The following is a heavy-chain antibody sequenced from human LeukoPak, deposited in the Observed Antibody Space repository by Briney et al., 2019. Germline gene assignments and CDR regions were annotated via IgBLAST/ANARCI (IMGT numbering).Heavy chain of an antibody. V-gene: IGHV3-30*04. J-gene: IGHJ4*02. Sequence: GGSLRLSCAASGFIFSNYAMHWVRQAPGKGLEGVALISSDGSKIYYADSVKGRFTISRDNAKNTIYLEMNSLRAEDTAVYYCARALPGSGSGWPFDYWGQGTPVTVSS. CDR3: ARALPGSGSGWPFDY. D-gene: IGHD6-19*01. CDR2: ISSDGSKI. CDR1: GFIFSNYA.